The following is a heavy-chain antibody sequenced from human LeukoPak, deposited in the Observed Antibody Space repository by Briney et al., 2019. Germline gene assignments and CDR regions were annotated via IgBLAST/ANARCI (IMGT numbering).Heavy chain of an antibody. CDR1: GDSVSNNIAT. Sequence: SQTLSLTCAISGDSVSNNIATWNWVRQSPSRGLEWLGRTYYRSRWGNDYAISVKGRITINPDTSRNQFSLQLNSVTPEDTAVYYCVRSTGPIDYWGQGTLVTVSS. CDR2: TYYRSRWGN. CDR3: VRSTGPIDY. V-gene: IGHV6-1*01. J-gene: IGHJ4*02. D-gene: IGHD1-1*01.